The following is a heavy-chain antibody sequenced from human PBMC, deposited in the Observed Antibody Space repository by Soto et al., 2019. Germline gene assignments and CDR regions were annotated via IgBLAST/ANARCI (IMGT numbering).Heavy chain of an antibody. Sequence: QVQLVQSGAEVKKPGSSVKVSCKASGGTFSSYAISWVRQAPGQGLEWMGGIIPIFGTADYAQKFQGRVTITEDESTSTAYMELSSMGSEDTAVYYCARGITGTVSYYYGMDVWGQWTTVTVSS. CDR2: IIPIFGTA. J-gene: IGHJ6*02. D-gene: IGHD1-20*01. CDR1: GGTFSSYA. V-gene: IGHV1-69*12. CDR3: ARGITGTVSYYYGMDV.